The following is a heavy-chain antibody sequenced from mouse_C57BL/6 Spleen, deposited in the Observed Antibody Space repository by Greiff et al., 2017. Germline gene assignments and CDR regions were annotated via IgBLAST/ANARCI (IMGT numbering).Heavy chain of an antibody. CDR3: ARNNYGSSYRYFDV. CDR1: GFSFTSYG. J-gene: IGHJ1*03. Sequence: QVHVKQSGPGLVQPSQSLSITCTVSGFSFTSYGVHWVRQSPGKGLEWLGVIWSGGSTDYNAAFISRLSISKDNSKSQVFFKMNSLQADDTAIYYCARNNYGSSYRYFDVWGTGTTVTVSS. CDR2: IWSGGST. V-gene: IGHV2-2*01. D-gene: IGHD1-1*01.